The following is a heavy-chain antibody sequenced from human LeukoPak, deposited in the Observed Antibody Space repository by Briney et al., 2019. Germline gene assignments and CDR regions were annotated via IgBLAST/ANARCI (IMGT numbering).Heavy chain of an antibody. V-gene: IGHV4-4*02. CDR1: GGSISSSNW. D-gene: IGHD3-16*02. Sequence: KPSGTLSLTCAVSGGSISSSNWWSWVRQPPGKGLEWIGEIYHSGSTNYNPSLKSRVTISVDTSKNQFSLKLSSVTAADTAVYYCASADYDYVWGSYRRDYWGQGTLVTVSS. J-gene: IGHJ4*02. CDR2: IYHSGST. CDR3: ASADYDYVWGSYRRDY.